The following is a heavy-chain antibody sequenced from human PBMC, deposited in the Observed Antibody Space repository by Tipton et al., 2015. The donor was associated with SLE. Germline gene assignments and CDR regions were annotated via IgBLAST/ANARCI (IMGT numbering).Heavy chain of an antibody. CDR1: GFTFSGYS. J-gene: IGHJ4*02. Sequence: LRLSCVVSGFTFSGYSMDWVRQAPGKGLEWIGYIYYSGSTNYNPSLKSRVTISVDTSKNQFSLRLSSVTAADTAVYYCARSSSGYYVDYWGQGTLVTVSS. D-gene: IGHD3-22*01. CDR3: ARSSSGYYVDY. V-gene: IGHV4-59*08. CDR2: IYYSGST.